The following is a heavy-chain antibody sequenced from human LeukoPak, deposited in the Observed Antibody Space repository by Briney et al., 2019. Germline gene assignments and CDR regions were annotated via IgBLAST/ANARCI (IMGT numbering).Heavy chain of an antibody. CDR3: ATRDQSRTFLVPLDS. Sequence: SQTLSLTCAVYGVSISSGNWWTWVRQPPGKGLEWIGETHRSGDTKYNPSLNGRVTISMDNSKNQLSLNLISVTAADTAMYYCATRDQSRTFLVPLDSWGQGTLVTVSS. V-gene: IGHV4/OR15-8*02. CDR1: GVSISSGNW. J-gene: IGHJ4*02. D-gene: IGHD3-3*02. CDR2: THRSGDT.